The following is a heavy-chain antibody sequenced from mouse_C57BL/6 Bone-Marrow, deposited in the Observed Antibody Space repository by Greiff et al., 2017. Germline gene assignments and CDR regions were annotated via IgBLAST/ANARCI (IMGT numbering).Heavy chain of an antibody. D-gene: IGHD1-1*01. J-gene: IGHJ4*01. CDR1: GYTFTSYG. CDR3: ARGGIIYYYGSSLLYYYAMDY. Sequence: QVQLQQSGAELARPGASVKLSCKASGYTFTSYGISWVKQRTGQGLEWIGEIYPRSGNTYYNEKFKGKATLTADKSSSTAYMELRSLTSEDSAVYCCARGGIIYYYGSSLLYYYAMDYWGQGTSVTVSS. CDR2: IYPRSGNT. V-gene: IGHV1-81*01.